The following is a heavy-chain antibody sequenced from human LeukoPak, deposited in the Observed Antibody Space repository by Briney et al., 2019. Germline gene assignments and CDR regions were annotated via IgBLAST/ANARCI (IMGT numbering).Heavy chain of an antibody. CDR1: GISLTNYA. D-gene: IGHD4-23*01. CDR3: ARDFGGLDY. J-gene: IGHJ4*02. V-gene: IGHV3-66*02. CDR2: IYSGGNT. Sequence: GSLRLSCVVSGISLTNYAMTWVRQAPGKGLEWVSVIYSGGNTYYADSVKDRFTISRDSAKNTLYLQMNSLRPEDTAVYFCARDFGGLDYWGQGTLVTVSS.